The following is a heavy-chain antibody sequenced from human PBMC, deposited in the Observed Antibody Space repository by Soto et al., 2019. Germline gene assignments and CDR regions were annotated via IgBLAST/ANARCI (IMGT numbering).Heavy chain of an antibody. CDR1: GASITFGGYS. CDR3: ARGGGSDSFDY. CDR2: INHLETT. Sequence: PSETLSLTCTVSGASITFGGYSWSWIRQTPGKGLEWIGYINHLETTFYNPSFESRLTLSTDRAKNQFSLKLHSMSAADRAVYFCARGGGSDSFDYWGQGILVTVSS. J-gene: IGHJ4*02. V-gene: IGHV4-30-2*01. D-gene: IGHD1-26*01.